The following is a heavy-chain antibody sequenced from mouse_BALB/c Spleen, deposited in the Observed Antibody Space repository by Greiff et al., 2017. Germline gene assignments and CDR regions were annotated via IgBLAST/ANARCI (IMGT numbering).Heavy chain of an antibody. CDR1: GYTFTDYW. CDR2: IDTSDSYT. J-gene: IGHJ4*01. Sequence: QVQLKQPGAELVMPGASVKMSCKASGYTFTDYWMHWVKQRPGQGLEWIGAIDTSDSYTSYNQKFKGKATLTVDESSSTAYMQLSSLTSEDSAVYYCARSGGNAMDYWGQGTSVTVSS. V-gene: IGHV1-69*01. D-gene: IGHD3-1*01. CDR3: ARSGGNAMDY.